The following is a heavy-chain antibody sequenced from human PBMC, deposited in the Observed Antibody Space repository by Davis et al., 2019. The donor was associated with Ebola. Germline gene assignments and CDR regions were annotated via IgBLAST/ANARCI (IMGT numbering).Heavy chain of an antibody. J-gene: IGHJ6*02. CDR3: ARDGGSWSYYYYGMDV. CDR1: GLTFSIYA. V-gene: IGHV3-21*01. Sequence: GGSLRLSCAASGLTFSIYAMSWVRQAPGKGLEWVSSISSSSSYIYYADSVKGRFTISRDNAKNSLYLQMNSLRAEDTAVYYCARDGGSWSYYYYGMDVWGQGTTVTVSS. D-gene: IGHD2-15*01. CDR2: ISSSSSYI.